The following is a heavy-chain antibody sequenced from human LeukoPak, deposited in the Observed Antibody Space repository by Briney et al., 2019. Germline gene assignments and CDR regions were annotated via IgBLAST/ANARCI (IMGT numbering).Heavy chain of an antibody. D-gene: IGHD2-2*02. V-gene: IGHV4-61*01. CDR3: ARGPLIPATAIDNWFDP. CDR1: GGSVSSGSYY. J-gene: IGHJ5*02. CDR2: IYYSGST. Sequence: SETPSLTCTVSGGSVSSGSYYWSWIRQPPGKGLEWIGYIYYSGSTNYNPSLKSRVTISLDTSKNQFSLKLSSVTAADTAVYYCARGPLIPATAIDNWFDPWGQGTLVTVSS.